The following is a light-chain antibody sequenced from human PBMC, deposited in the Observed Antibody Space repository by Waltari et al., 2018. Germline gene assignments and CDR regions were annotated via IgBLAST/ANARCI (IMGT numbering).Light chain of an antibody. CDR1: QDISNY. J-gene: IGKJ4*01. V-gene: IGKV1-33*01. CDR2: DAS. CDR3: QQYDNLPLT. Sequence: DIQMTQSPSSLSPSVGDRVTITCQASQDISNYLNCYQQKPGKAPKLLIYDASNLETGVPSRFSGSGSGTDFTFTISSLQPEDIATYYCQQYDNLPLTFGGGTKVEIK.